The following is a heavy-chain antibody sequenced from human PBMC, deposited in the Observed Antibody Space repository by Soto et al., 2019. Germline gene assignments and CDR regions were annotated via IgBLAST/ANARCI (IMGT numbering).Heavy chain of an antibody. V-gene: IGHV4-59*08. CDR3: ARLGGYYQALDS. CDR1: AGSISPYY. D-gene: IGHD3-22*01. Sequence: SETLSLTCTVSAGSISPYYWSWIRQPPGKGLEWIGYIYYAGTTTYNPSLKSRVSISVDTSKNEVSLKLTSVTAADTAVYYCARLGGYYQALDSWGQGTVVTVSS. J-gene: IGHJ4*02. CDR2: IYYAGTT.